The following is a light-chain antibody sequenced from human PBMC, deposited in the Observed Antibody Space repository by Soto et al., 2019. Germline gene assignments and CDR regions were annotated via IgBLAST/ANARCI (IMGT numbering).Light chain of an antibody. Sequence: EIVLTQSPATLSLSPGERATLSCRASRSVSSYLAWYQQKPGQAPRLLIYEASYCGTGIPARFSGSGSGTDSALTISSLEPEDYEVYNYQHRSDRPPRLTFGEGTKVEIK. J-gene: IGKJ4*01. CDR3: QHRSDRPPRLT. CDR1: RSVSSY. CDR2: EAS. V-gene: IGKV3-11*01.